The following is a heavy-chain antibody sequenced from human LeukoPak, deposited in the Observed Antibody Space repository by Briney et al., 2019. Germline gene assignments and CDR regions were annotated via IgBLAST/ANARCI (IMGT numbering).Heavy chain of an antibody. Sequence: ASVKVSCKASGYTFTGHNMHWVRQAPGQGREWMGWINPNTGGTNYAQNSQGRVTMTRDTSISTAYMELSRLRSDDTAVYYCARENVADYYDSSGYCDYWGQGTLVTVSS. CDR2: INPNTGGT. CDR3: ARENVADYYDSSGYCDY. D-gene: IGHD3-22*01. J-gene: IGHJ4*02. V-gene: IGHV1-2*02. CDR1: GYTFTGHN.